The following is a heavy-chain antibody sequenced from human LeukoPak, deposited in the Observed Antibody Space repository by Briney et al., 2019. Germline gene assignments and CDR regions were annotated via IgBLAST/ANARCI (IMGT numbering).Heavy chain of an antibody. J-gene: IGHJ4*02. CDR2: IYYTGST. Sequence: SETLSLTCAVSGASISGSGYYLGWIRQPPGKGLEWIGNIYYTGSTYYNASLQSRVTISIDTSKNQFPLRLNSVTAADTAMYYCVKSGGYGLIDYWGQGTLVTVSS. D-gene: IGHD1-26*01. CDR1: GASISGSGYY. V-gene: IGHV4-39*01. CDR3: VKSGGYGLIDY.